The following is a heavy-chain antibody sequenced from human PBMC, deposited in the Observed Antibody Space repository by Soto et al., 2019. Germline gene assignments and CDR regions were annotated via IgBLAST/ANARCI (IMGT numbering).Heavy chain of an antibody. V-gene: IGHV2-70*01. CDR3: VRIRSGYSPSSYYYGLDV. J-gene: IGHJ6*02. CDR2: IDWEDNK. Sequence: GSGPTLVNPTQTLTLTCSFSGFSLSADGMCVRWIRQPPGKALEWLALIDWEDNKFYNTPLKTRLTLSKDTSKNQVVLTMTDMDPVDTATYYCVRIRSGYSPSSYYYGLDVWGQGTTVTVSS. CDR1: GFSLSADGMC. D-gene: IGHD3-3*01.